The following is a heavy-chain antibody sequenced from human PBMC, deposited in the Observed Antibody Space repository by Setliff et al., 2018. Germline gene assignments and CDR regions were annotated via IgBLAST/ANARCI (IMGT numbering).Heavy chain of an antibody. CDR1: GYTFTNYG. CDR2: INPGGGSA. D-gene: IGHD3-10*01. Sequence: ASVKVSCKTSGYTFTNYGVTWVRQAPGQGLEWMGIINPGGGSASIVQKFQGRVTMTTDTSTSTAYMELRSLTSDDTAVYYCARSQWDGLWFKELLSNWGQGTLVTVSS. J-gene: IGHJ4*02. CDR3: ARSQWDGLWFKELLSN. V-gene: IGHV1-18*01.